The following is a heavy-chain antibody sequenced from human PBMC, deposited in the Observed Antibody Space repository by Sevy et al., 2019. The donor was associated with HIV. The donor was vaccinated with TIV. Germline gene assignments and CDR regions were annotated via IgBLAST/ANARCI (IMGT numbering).Heavy chain of an antibody. CDR1: GRSFRNYA. CDR3: AKSISWYASFDS. CDR2: IIPMFGTA. D-gene: IGHD6-13*01. Sequence: ASVKVSCKASGRSFRNYALSWVRQAPGQGLEWMGGIIPMFGTANYVQKFQDRVTITADESTNTAYMELSSLKSHVTAVYYCAKSISWYASFDSWGQGTLVTVSS. V-gene: IGHV1-69*13. J-gene: IGHJ4*02.